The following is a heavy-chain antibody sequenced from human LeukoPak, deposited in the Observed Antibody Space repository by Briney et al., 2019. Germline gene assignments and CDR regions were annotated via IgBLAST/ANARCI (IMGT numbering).Heavy chain of an antibody. CDR2: IIPIFGTA. D-gene: IGHD3-16*02. CDR3: AKEGRLGELSLDY. V-gene: IGHV1-69*06. J-gene: IGHJ4*02. CDR1: GGTFSSYA. Sequence: SVKVSCKASGGTFSSYAISWVRQAPGQGLEWMGGIIPIFGTANYAQKFQGRVTITADKSTSTAYMELSSLRSDDTAVYYCAKEGRLGELSLDYWGQGTLVTVSS.